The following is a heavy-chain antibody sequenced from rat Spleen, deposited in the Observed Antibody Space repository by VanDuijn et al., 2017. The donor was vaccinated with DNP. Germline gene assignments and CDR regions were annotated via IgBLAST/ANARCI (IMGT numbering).Heavy chain of an antibody. CDR1: GFTFNNYW. V-gene: IGHV5-31*01. Sequence: EVQLVESGGGLVQPGRSLKLSCVASGFTFNNYWMTWIRQAPGKGLEWVASISTGGGNTYYRDSVKGRFTISRDNAKNTQYLQMDSLRSEDTATYYCARQRYGYNYWYFDFWGPGTMVTVSS. CDR3: ARQRYGYNYWYFDF. J-gene: IGHJ1*01. CDR2: ISTGGGNT. D-gene: IGHD1-9*01.